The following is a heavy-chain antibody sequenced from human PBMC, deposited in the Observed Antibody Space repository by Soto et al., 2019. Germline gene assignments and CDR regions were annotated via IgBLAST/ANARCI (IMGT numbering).Heavy chain of an antibody. Sequence: SETLSLTCTVSGGSISSYYWSWIRQPPGKGLEWIGYIYYSGSTNYNPSLKSRVTISVDTSKNQFSLKLSSVTAADTAVYYCARARGGYDPFDYWGQGXLVTVYS. CDR3: ARARGGYDPFDY. J-gene: IGHJ4*02. CDR1: GGSISSYY. V-gene: IGHV4-59*01. CDR2: IYYSGST. D-gene: IGHD5-12*01.